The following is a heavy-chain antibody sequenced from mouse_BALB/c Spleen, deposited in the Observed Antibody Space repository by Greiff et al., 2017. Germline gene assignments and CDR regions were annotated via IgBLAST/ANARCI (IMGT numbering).Heavy chain of an antibody. Sequence: EVQRVESGGGLVKPGGSLKLSCAASGFTFSSYAMSWVRQTPEKRLEWVASISSGGSTYYPDSVKGRFTISRDNARNILYLQMSSLRSEDTAMYYCARQWLRYAMDYWGQGTSVTVSS. CDR3: ARQWLRYAMDY. J-gene: IGHJ4*01. D-gene: IGHD2-2*01. CDR1: GFTFSSYA. CDR2: ISSGGST. V-gene: IGHV5-6-5*01.